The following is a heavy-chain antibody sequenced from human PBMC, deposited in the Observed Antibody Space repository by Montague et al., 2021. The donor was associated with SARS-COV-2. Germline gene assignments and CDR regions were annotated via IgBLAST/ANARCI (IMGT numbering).Heavy chain of an antibody. CDR3: ARDYSHCSGGSCVFDY. D-gene: IGHD2-15*01. CDR2: IYSSGST. V-gene: IGHV4-4*07. CDR1: GGSISNYY. J-gene: IGHJ4*02. Sequence: SETLSLTCTVSGGSISNYYWSWIRQPAGKGLEWIGRIYSSGSTNYNPSXXCRISMSVDTSKDQFSLKLSSVTAADTAIYYCARDYSHCSGGSCVFDYWGQGTLVTVS.